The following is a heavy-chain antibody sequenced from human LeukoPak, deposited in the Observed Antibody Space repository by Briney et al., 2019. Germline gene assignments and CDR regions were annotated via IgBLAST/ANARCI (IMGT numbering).Heavy chain of an antibody. Sequence: PGRSLRLSCAASGFTFSSYAMHWVRQAPGKGLEWVAVISYDGSNKYYADSVKGRFTISRDNSKNTLYLQMNSLRAEDTAVYYCARLNRPWDYYDSSGPGDAFDIWGQGTMVTVSS. CDR2: ISYDGSNK. CDR3: ARLNRPWDYYDSSGPGDAFDI. V-gene: IGHV3-30-3*01. CDR1: GFTFSSYA. J-gene: IGHJ3*02. D-gene: IGHD3-22*01.